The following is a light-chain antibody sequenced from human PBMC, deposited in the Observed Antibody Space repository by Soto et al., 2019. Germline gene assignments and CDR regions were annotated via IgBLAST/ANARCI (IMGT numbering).Light chain of an antibody. Sequence: QSVLTQPPSASGTPGQGVTLSCSGRSSNIGSNSVNWYQQLPGTAPKLLIFSNNQRPSGVPARFSGSKSATSASLASSGLQSEDEAAYYCAAWDDSLSGRVFGGGTKLTVL. J-gene: IGLJ2*01. V-gene: IGLV1-44*01. CDR2: SNN. CDR1: SSNIGSNS. CDR3: AAWDDSLSGRV.